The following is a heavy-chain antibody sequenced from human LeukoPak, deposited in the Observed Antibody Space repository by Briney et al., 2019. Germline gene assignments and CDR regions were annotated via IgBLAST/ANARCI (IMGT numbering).Heavy chain of an antibody. CDR1: GFTFSSYE. J-gene: IGHJ3*02. V-gene: IGHV3-48*03. CDR2: ISSSGSTI. Sequence: GGSLRLSCAASGFTFSSYEMNWVRQAPGKGREWVSYISSSGSTIYYADSVKGRFTISRDNAKNSLYLQMNSLRAEDTAVYYCASSPHIVVVTAHDAFDIWGQGTMVTVSS. D-gene: IGHD2-21*02. CDR3: ASSPHIVVVTAHDAFDI.